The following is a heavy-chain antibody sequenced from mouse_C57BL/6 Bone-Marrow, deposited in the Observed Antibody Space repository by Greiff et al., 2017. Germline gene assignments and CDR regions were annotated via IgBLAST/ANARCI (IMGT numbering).Heavy chain of an antibody. D-gene: IGHD2-4*01. CDR1: GYTFTSYD. J-gene: IGHJ2*01. Sequence: VKLLESGPELVKPGASVKLSCKASGYTFTSYDINWVKQRPGQGLEWIGWIYPRDGSTKYNEKFKGKATLTVDTSSSTAYMELHSLTSEDSAVYFCVYYDYGYFDYWGQGTTLTVSS. V-gene: IGHV1-85*01. CDR3: VYYDYGYFDY. CDR2: IYPRDGST.